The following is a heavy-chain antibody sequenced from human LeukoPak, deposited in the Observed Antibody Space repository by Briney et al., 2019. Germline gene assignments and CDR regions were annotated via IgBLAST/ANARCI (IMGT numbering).Heavy chain of an antibody. D-gene: IGHD6-19*01. J-gene: IGHJ3*02. Sequence: RPGGSLRLSCAASGFTFSSYAMHWVRQAPGKGLEWVAVISCEGSNKYYADAVKGRLTISRDNSKNTLYLQMNSLRAEDTAVYYCAKDSGIAVAGTLRAFDIWGQGTMVTVSS. V-gene: IGHV3-30-3*01. CDR1: GFTFSSYA. CDR3: AKDSGIAVAGTLRAFDI. CDR2: ISCEGSNK.